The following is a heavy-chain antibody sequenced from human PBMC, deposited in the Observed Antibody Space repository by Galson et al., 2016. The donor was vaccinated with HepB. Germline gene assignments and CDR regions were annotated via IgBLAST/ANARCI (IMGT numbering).Heavy chain of an antibody. CDR3: ARVMNTWGDGYNY. CDR1: GYTFTNYY. Sequence: SVKVSCKASGYTFTNYYIHWVRQAPGQGLECMGIINPSSGSTVYAQKFQGRLTMTRDTSTTTVYMFLSSLRSDDTAVYYCARVMNTWGDGYNYWGQGTLVTVSS. V-gene: IGHV1-46*01. J-gene: IGHJ4*02. D-gene: IGHD5-24*01. CDR2: INPSSGST.